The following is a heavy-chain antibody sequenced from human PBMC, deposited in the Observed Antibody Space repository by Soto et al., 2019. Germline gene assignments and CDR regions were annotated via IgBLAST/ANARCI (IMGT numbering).Heavy chain of an antibody. J-gene: IGHJ6*02. D-gene: IGHD6-6*01. CDR1: GGSISSYY. CDR3: ARVRIAARTGAYGMDV. V-gene: IGHV4-4*07. CDR2: IYTSGST. Sequence: SETLSLTCTVAGGSISSYYWSWIRQPAGKGLEWIGRIYTSGSTNYNPSLKSRVTMSVDTSKNQFSLKLSSVTAADTAVYYCARVRIAARTGAYGMDVWGQGTTVTVSS.